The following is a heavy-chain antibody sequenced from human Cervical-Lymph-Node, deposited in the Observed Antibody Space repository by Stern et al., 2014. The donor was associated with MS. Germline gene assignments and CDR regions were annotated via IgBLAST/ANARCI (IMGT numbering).Heavy chain of an antibody. CDR1: GYKVSEDW. Sequence: EVQLVESGGGLVKPGGSIRLSWAASGYKVSEDWMSWVRQAPGKGLEWVGILKSKKDGGTTDYAAPVRGRFTISRDDSINTVFLQMESLETEDTAVYYCATDGLWGQGTLVTVSS. CDR3: ATDGL. CDR2: LKSKKDGGTT. J-gene: IGHJ4*02. V-gene: IGHV3-15*01.